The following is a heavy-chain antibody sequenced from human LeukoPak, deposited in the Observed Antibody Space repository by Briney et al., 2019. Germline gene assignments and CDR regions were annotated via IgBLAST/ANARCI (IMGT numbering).Heavy chain of an antibody. CDR2: IYTSGST. J-gene: IGHJ4*02. CDR1: GGSISSYY. Sequence: SETLSLTCTVSGGSISSYYWSWIRQPAGKGLEWIGRIYTSGSTNCNPSLKSRVTMSVDTSKNQFSLKLSSVTAADTAVYYCATSSGGTMVRGVIGWYFDYWGQGTLVTVSS. V-gene: IGHV4-4*07. D-gene: IGHD3-10*01. CDR3: ATSSGGTMVRGVIGWYFDY.